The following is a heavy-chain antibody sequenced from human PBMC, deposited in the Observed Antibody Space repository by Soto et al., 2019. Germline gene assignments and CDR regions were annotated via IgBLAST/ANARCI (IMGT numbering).Heavy chain of an antibody. Sequence: PSETLSLTCSVSGASISRYYWGWIRQPPGKGLEWIGYIYYSGSTNYNPSLKSRVTISIDTSKSQFSLNLNSVTAADTAAYYCAADSGGSLYYLDYWGQGMLVTGSS. CDR1: GASISRYY. D-gene: IGHD3-22*01. CDR2: IYYSGST. CDR3: AADSGGSLYYLDY. V-gene: IGHV4-59*01. J-gene: IGHJ4*02.